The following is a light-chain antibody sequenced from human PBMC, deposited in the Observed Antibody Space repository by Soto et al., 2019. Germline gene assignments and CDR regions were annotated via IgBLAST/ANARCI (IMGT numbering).Light chain of an antibody. J-gene: IGLJ1*01. CDR2: SSY. Sequence: QSVLTQPPSASGTPGQRVSISCSGSRSNIGTNTVNWYQQFPGTAPKLLIFSSYLRLSGVPDRFSASRSGASASRAISGLQSEDEADYYCAAWDDSLDAYVFGSGTKLTVL. CDR3: AAWDDSLDAYV. V-gene: IGLV1-44*01. CDR1: RSNIGTNT.